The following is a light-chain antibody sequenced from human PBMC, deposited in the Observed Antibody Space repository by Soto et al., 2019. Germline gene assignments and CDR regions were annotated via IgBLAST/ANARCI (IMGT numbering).Light chain of an antibody. Sequence: EIVLTQSPATLSLSPGERATLSCRASRSINNYLAWYQQRPGQAPRLLISDASNRATGIPARFSGSGSGTDFTLIIGSLEPEDFAVYYCKQRSNWPLTFGGGTKVEMK. CDR3: KQRSNWPLT. CDR1: RSINNY. J-gene: IGKJ4*01. V-gene: IGKV3-11*01. CDR2: DAS.